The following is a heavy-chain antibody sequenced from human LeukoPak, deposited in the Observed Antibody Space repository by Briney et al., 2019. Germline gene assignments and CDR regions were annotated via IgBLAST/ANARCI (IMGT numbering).Heavy chain of an antibody. D-gene: IGHD4-17*01. J-gene: IGHJ6*02. CDR3: ARLTVTTVYCYGMDV. V-gene: IGHV4-59*08. Sequence: SETLSLTCTVSGGSISSYYWSWIRQPPGKGLEWIGYIYYSGSTNYNPSLKSRVTISVDTSKNQFSLKLSSVTAADTAVYYCARLTVTTVYCYGMDVWGQGTTVTVSS. CDR1: GGSISSYY. CDR2: IYYSGST.